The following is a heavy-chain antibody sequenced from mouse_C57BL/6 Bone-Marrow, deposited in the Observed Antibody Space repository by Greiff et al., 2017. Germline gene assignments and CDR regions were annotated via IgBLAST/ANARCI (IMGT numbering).Heavy chain of an antibody. J-gene: IGHJ1*03. CDR2: IHPNSGST. CDR1: GYTFTSYW. Sequence: QVQLQQPGAELVKPGASVKLSCKASGYTFTSYWMHWVKQRPGQGLEWIGMIHPNSGSTNYNEKFKSKATLTVDKSSSTAYMQLSSLTSEDSAVYYCERSTAAVVDWYFDVWGTGTTVTVAS. CDR3: ERSTAAVVDWYFDV. D-gene: IGHD1-1*01. V-gene: IGHV1-64*01.